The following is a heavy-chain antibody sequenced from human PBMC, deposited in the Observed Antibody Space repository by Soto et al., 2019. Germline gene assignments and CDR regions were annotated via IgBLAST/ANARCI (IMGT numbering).Heavy chain of an antibody. CDR3: ARGANIMATSNDPFDV. V-gene: IGHV4-38-2*01. CDR1: GHSISSGYY. CDR2: IYHSGNT. D-gene: IGHD5-12*01. Sequence: PSETLSLTCVVSGHSISSGYYLGWIRQPPGRGLEWIGNIYHSGNTYYNPSLKSRVTISLDTSKNQFSLRLNSVTAADTAVYYCARGANIMATSNDPFDVWGQGTMVTVSS. J-gene: IGHJ3*01.